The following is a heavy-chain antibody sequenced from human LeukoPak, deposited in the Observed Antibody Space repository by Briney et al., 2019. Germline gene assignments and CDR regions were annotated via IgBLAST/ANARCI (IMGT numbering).Heavy chain of an antibody. J-gene: IGHJ4*02. CDR1: GGSFSGYY. V-gene: IGHV4-34*01. Sequence: SETLSLTCAVYGGSFSGYYWSWIRQPPGKGLEWIGEINHSGSTNYNPSLKSRVTRSVDTSKNQFSLKLSSVTAADTAVYYCARGGRYCTNGVCENPDFDYWGQGTLVTVSS. CDR3: ARGGRYCTNGVCENPDFDY. D-gene: IGHD2-8*01. CDR2: INHSGST.